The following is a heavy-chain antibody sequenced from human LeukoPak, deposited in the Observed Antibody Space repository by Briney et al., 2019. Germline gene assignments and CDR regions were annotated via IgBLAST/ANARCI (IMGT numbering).Heavy chain of an antibody. V-gene: IGHV4-4*02. J-gene: IGHJ4*02. CDR2: IYHSGST. CDR1: GGSISSSNW. CDR3: ARDSGSYYGPRSTAKRFDY. D-gene: IGHD1-26*01. Sequence: SETLSLTCAVSGGSISSSNWWSWVRQPPGKGLEWIGEIYHSGSTNYNPSLKSRVTISVDKSKNQFSLKLSSVTAADTAVYYCARDSGSYYGPRSTAKRFDYWGQGTLVTVSS.